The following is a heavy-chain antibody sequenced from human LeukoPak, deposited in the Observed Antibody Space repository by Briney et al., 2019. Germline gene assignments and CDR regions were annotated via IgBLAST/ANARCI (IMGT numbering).Heavy chain of an antibody. CDR2: IIPNLGIA. CDR3: ARDRYCSGGSCYSYYYGMDV. Sequence: SVKVSCKASGCTFSSYAISWVRQAPGQGLEWMGRIIPNLGIANYAQKFQGRVTITADKSTSTAYMELSSLRSEDTAVYYCARDRYCSGGSCYSYYYGMDVWGQGTTVTVSS. V-gene: IGHV1-69*04. CDR1: GCTFSSYA. D-gene: IGHD2-15*01. J-gene: IGHJ6*02.